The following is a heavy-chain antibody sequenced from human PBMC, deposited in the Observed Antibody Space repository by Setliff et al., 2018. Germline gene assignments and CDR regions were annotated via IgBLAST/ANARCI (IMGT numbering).Heavy chain of an antibody. CDR2: INPSGGLT. V-gene: IGHV1-46*01. Sequence: GASVKVSCKASGYTLTNYYMHWVRQAPGQGLEWMGIINPSGGLTRYAQKFQGRVTMTTDTSTSTAYMELRSLRSDDTAVYYCARAPPNRYSGSYEYFYMDVWGKGTTVTVSS. J-gene: IGHJ6*03. CDR1: GYTLTNYY. CDR3: ARAPPNRYSGSYEYFYMDV. D-gene: IGHD1-26*01.